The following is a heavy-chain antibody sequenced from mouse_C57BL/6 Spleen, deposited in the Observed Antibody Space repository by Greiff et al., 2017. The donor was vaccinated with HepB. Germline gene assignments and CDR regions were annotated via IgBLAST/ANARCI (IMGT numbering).Heavy chain of an antibody. CDR2: ISDGGSYT. D-gene: IGHD1-1*01. Sequence: EVQLVESGGGLVKPGGSLKLSCAASGFTFSSYAMSWVRQTPEKRLEWVATISDGGSYTYYPDNVKGRFTISRDNAKNNLYLQMSHLKSEDTAMYYCARRGPYGSSYDWYFDVWGTGTTVTVSS. V-gene: IGHV5-4*01. CDR1: GFTFSSYA. J-gene: IGHJ1*03. CDR3: ARRGPYGSSYDWYFDV.